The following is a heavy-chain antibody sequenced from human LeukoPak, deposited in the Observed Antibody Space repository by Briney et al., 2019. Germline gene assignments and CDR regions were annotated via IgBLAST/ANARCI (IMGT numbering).Heavy chain of an antibody. Sequence: GESLKISCQCSGYTFTSYWIAWVRQMPGKGLEWMGIIYPSDSETKYSPSLRGQVTFSVDKSINTTYLQWSSLKASDTAIYYCSRPSTSTSSLYYWGLGTLVTVSS. CDR1: GYTFTSYW. J-gene: IGHJ4*02. D-gene: IGHD3-3*02. CDR3: SRPSTSTSSLYY. CDR2: IYPSDSET. V-gene: IGHV5-51*01.